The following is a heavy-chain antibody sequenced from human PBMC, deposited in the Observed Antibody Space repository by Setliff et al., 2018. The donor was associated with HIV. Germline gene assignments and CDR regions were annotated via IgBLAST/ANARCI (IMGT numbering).Heavy chain of an antibody. D-gene: IGHD3-10*01. CDR2: IYHSGTT. CDR3: ARGARRRTYYYGSGSYYFDY. J-gene: IGHJ4*02. Sequence: SETLSLTCAVSGYSISSGYYWGWIRQPPGKGLEWVGSIYHSGTTYYNPSLKSRVTISVDTSKNQFSLKLSSVTAADTAVYYCARGARRRTYYYGSGSYYFDYWGQGTLVTVSS. V-gene: IGHV4-38-2*01. CDR1: GYSISSGYY.